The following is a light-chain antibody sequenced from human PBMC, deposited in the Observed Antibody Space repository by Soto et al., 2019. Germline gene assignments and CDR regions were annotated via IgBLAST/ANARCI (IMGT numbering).Light chain of an antibody. J-gene: IGLJ2*01. Sequence: QSVLTQPPSVSGAPGQRVTISCTGSSSNIGAGYDVHWYQQLPGTAPKLLIYGNSNRPSGVPDRFSGSRSGNTASLTVSWLQAEDEADYYCSSYAGNNILIFGGGTQLTVL. CDR3: SSYAGNNILI. CDR2: GNS. CDR1: SSNIGAGYD. V-gene: IGLV1-40*01.